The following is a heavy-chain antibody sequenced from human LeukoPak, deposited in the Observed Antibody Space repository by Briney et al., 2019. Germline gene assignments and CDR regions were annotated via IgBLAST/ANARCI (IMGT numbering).Heavy chain of an antibody. CDR3: AKDSTTALDY. CDR2: ISYDGSNK. J-gene: IGHJ4*02. CDR1: GFTSSSYG. D-gene: IGHD2/OR15-2a*01. Sequence: GGSLRLSCAASGFTSSSYGMHWVRQAPGKGLEWVAVISYDGSNKYYADSVKGRFTISRDNSKNTLYLQMNSLRAEDTAVYYCAKDSTTALDYWGQGTLVTVSS. V-gene: IGHV3-30*18.